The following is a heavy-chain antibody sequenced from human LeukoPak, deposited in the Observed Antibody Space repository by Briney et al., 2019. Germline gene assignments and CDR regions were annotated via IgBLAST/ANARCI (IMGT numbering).Heavy chain of an antibody. Sequence: SETLSLTCAVSGGSIKSNNWWSWVRQPPGKGLEWIGEVYHSGSTHYNPSLESRVTVSVDKSKNRFSLDLSSVTAADTVVYYCARFCNGPGWLSGYYCAIDVWGQGPRSPSP. D-gene: IGHD3-3*01. J-gene: IGHJ6*02. V-gene: IGHV4-4*02. CDR3: ARFCNGPGWLSGYYCAIDV. CDR2: VYHSGST. CDR1: GGSIKSNNW.